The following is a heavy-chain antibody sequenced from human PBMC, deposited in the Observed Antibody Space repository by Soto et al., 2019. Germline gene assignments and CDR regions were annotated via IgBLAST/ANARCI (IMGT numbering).Heavy chain of an antibody. D-gene: IGHD3-10*01. CDR3: ASNGSGAYFDY. CDR2: IYYSGST. J-gene: IGHJ4*02. Sequence: IRQHPGKGLEWIGYIYYSGSTYYNPSLKSRVTISVDTSKNQFSLKLSSVTAADTAVYYCASNGSGAYFDYWGQGTLVTVSS. V-gene: IGHV4-31*02.